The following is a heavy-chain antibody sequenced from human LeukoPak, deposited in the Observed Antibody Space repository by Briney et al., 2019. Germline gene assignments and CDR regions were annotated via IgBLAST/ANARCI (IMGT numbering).Heavy chain of an antibody. J-gene: IGHJ4*02. CDR3: AKSLFVVVPAAMFDFDY. V-gene: IGHV3-23*01. CDR1: GFTFSSYA. Sequence: GGSLRLSCAASGFTFSSYAMSWVRQAPGKGLEWVSAISGSGGSTYYADSVKGRSTISRDNSKNTLYLQMNSLRAEDTAVYYCAKSLFVVVPAAMFDFDYWGQGTLVTVSS. D-gene: IGHD2-2*01. CDR2: ISGSGGST.